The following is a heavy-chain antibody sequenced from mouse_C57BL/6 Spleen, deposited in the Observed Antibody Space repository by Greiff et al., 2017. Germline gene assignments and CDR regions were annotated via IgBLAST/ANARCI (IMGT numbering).Heavy chain of an antibody. CDR1: GYTFTSYW. D-gene: IGHD1-1*01. V-gene: IGHV1-72*01. J-gene: IGHJ3*01. Sequence: QLQQPGAELVKPGASVKLSCTASGYTFTSYWMHWVKQRPGRGLEWIGRIDPNSGGTQYNEKFKSKATLTVDKPSSTAYMQLSTLASEDSAVDYCARWYGGSSPFAYWGQGTLVTVSA. CDR2: IDPNSGGT. CDR3: ARWYGGSSPFAY.